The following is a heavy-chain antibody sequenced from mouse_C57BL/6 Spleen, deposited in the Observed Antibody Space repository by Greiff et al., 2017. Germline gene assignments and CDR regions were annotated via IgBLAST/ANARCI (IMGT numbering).Heavy chain of an antibody. V-gene: IGHV1-31*01. J-gene: IGHJ2*01. D-gene: IGHD2-5*01. CDR3: ASLYYSNYFDY. CDR1: GYSFTGYY. Sequence: EVQLQQSGPELVKPGASVKISCKASGYSFTGYYMHWVKQSNGNILDWIGYIDPYNGVSSYNQKFKGKATLTVDKSSSTAYMELRSLTSEDSAVYDCASLYYSNYFDYWGKGTTLTVSS. CDR2: IDPYNGVS.